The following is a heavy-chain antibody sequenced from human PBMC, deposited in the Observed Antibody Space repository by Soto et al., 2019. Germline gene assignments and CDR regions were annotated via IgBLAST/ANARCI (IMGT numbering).Heavy chain of an antibody. D-gene: IGHD6-6*01. CDR3: VRERHPSYYFDS. CDR1: GFIFSNYG. V-gene: IGHV3-33*01. CDR2: LWFDASNK. Sequence: QVQLVESGGGVVQPGRSLRLSCAASGFIFSNYGMHWVRQAPGKGLEWVAILWFDASNKYYADSVKGRFTISRDNSKNKVYLQMNSLSVEDTAVYYCVRERHPSYYFDSWGQGTLVTVSS. J-gene: IGHJ4*02.